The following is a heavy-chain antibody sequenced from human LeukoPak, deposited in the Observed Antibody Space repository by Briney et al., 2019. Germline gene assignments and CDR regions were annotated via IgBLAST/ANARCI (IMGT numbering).Heavy chain of an antibody. CDR2: ISSSGGGT. Sequence: GGSLRLSCAASGFTFRSYAMTWVRQAPGKGLEWVSSISSSGGGTFYADSVKGRFTISRDNSKNTLYLQMNSLRADDTAVYYCAHPWCGYTSFDYWGQGTLVTVSS. CDR1: GFTFRSYA. J-gene: IGHJ4*02. CDR3: AHPWCGYTSFDY. D-gene: IGHD3-3*01. V-gene: IGHV3-23*01.